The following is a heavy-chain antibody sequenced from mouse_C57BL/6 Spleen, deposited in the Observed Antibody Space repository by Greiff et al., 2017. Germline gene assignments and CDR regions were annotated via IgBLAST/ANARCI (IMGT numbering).Heavy chain of an antibody. CDR2: IDPSDSYT. CDR3: ARPTLGYFDV. J-gene: IGHJ1*03. Sequence: QVQLQQPGAELVMPGASVKLSCKASGYTFTSYWMHWVKQRPGQGLEWIGEIDPSDSYTNHNQKVKGKFTLTVDKSSSTAYMQLSSLTSEDSAVYYCARPTLGYFDVWGTGTTVTVSS. CDR1: GYTFTSYW. D-gene: IGHD2-10*01. V-gene: IGHV1-69*01.